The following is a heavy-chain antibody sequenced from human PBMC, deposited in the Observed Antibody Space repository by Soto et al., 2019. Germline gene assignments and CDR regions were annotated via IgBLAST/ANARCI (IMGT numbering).Heavy chain of an antibody. Sequence: QIQLLQSGREVRKPGASVKVSCKASGYIFSNFGISWVRPAPGQGLVWMGWISGYKDNTNYAQMFPDSVRMTTDISTRTAYMESTTLRPEDTAGYYWAKDASSWFYYYDGMDVWGQGTTVTVS. J-gene: IGHJ6*02. CDR1: GYIFSNFG. V-gene: IGHV1-18*01. CDR3: AKDASSWFYYYDGMDV. CDR2: ISGYKDNT. D-gene: IGHD2-2*01.